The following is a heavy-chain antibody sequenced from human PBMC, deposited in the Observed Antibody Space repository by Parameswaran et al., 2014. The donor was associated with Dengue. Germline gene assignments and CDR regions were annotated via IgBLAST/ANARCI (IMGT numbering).Heavy chain of an antibody. J-gene: IGHJ4*02. CDR3: SKYGGTKYDFWRGYDS. CDR2: ISASGDSGGNT. Sequence: WIRQPPGKGLEWVSGISASGDSGGNTYYVDSVKGRFTISRDNSKNTVFLQMNSLRAEDTAVYYCSKYGGTKYDFWRGYDSWGQGTQVTVSS. D-gene: IGHD3/OR15-3a*01. V-gene: IGHV3-23*01.